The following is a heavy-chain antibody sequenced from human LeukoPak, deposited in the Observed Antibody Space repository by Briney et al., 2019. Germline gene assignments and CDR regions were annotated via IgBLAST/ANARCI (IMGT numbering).Heavy chain of an antibody. D-gene: IGHD6-19*01. Sequence: GGSLRLSCAASGFIFSSNSMNWVRQAPGKGLEWVASISGSSSNKYYADSVQGRFTISRDNARNSLYLQMGSLRAEDTAVYYCARPPSTSAWSNSVDDWGQGTLVTVSS. V-gene: IGHV3-21*01. J-gene: IGHJ4*02. CDR2: ISGSSSNK. CDR1: GFIFSSNS. CDR3: ARPPSTSAWSNSVDD.